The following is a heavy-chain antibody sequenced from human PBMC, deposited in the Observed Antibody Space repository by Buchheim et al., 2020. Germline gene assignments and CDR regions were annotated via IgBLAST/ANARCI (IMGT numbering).Heavy chain of an antibody. V-gene: IGHV3-30*18. CDR2: ISYDGSNK. CDR3: AKAGEMATIEY. D-gene: IGHD5-24*01. J-gene: IGHJ4*02. CDR1: GFTFSSYE. Sequence: VQLVESGGGLVQPGGSLRLSCAASGFTFSSYEMNWVRQAPGKGLEWVAVISYDGSNKYYADSVKGRFTISRDNSKNTLYLQMNSLRAEDTAVYDCAKAGEMATIEYWGQGTL.